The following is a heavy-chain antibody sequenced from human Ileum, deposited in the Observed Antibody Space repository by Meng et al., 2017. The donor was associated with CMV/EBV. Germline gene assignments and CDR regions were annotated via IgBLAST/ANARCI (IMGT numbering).Heavy chain of an antibody. CDR1: GFTFSSHW. Sequence: GESLKISCAASGFTFSSHWMHWVRQAPGKGPVWVSRVYTDGSRITYADSVKGRFTISRDNAKNTLYLQMTSLSAEDTAVYYCARRGLTASGLDSWGQGTLVTVSS. V-gene: IGHV3-74*01. CDR3: ARRGLTASGLDS. J-gene: IGHJ5*01. CDR2: VYTDGSRI. D-gene: IGHD2-21*02.